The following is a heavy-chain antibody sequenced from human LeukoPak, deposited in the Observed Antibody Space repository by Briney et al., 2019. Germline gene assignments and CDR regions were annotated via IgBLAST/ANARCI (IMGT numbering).Heavy chain of an antibody. Sequence: PGGSLRLSCAASGFTFSSYAMSWVRQAPGKGLEWVSAISGSGGSTYYADSVKGRFTISRDNSKNTLYLQMNSLRAEDTAVYYCVKRRGESSGWGAFDIWGQGTMVAVSS. V-gene: IGHV3-23*01. CDR2: ISGSGGST. CDR1: GFTFSSYA. J-gene: IGHJ3*02. CDR3: VKRRGESSGWGAFDI. D-gene: IGHD6-19*01.